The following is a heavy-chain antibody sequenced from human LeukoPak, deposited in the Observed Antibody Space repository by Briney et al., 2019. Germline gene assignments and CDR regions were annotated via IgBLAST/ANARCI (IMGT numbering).Heavy chain of an antibody. J-gene: IGHJ3*02. D-gene: IGHD3-22*01. CDR1: GGTFSSYA. CDR2: IIPIFGTA. Sequence: GSSVKVSCKASGGTFSSYAISWVRQAPGQGLEWMGGIIPIFGTANYAQKFQGRVTITTDESTSTAYMELSSLRSEDTAVYYCARPAFHYYDSSGRDAFDIWGQGTMVTVSS. V-gene: IGHV1-69*05. CDR3: ARPAFHYYDSSGRDAFDI.